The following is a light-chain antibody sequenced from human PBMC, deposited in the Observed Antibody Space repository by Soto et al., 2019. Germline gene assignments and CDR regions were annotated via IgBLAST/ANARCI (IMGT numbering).Light chain of an antibody. CDR2: EGS. Sequence: QSALTQPASVSGSPGQSITISCIGTSSDYNYVSWYQQYPGKAPKLMIYEGSNRPSGVSNRFSGSKSGNTASLTISGLQAEDEADYYCSSYTTSSTWVFGGGTKLTVL. V-gene: IGLV2-14*01. J-gene: IGLJ3*02. CDR1: SSDYNY. CDR3: SSYTTSSTWV.